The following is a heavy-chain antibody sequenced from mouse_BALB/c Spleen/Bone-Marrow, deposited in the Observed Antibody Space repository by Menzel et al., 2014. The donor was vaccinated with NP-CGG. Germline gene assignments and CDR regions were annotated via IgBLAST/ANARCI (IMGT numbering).Heavy chain of an antibody. CDR2: VDPSDGYT. D-gene: IGHD1-3*01. CDR1: GYTFTTYW. J-gene: IGHJ3*01. V-gene: IGHV1-69*02. Sequence: QVQLTQSGAELVTPGASVQLSCKASGYTFTTYWMHWVKQRPGHGLEWIGQVDPSDGYTNYSQVFKGKATLTVDKSSSTAYMQLSSLSSEDSAVYYCARGGDNFAWFAYWGQGTRVTVSA. CDR3: ARGGDNFAWFAY.